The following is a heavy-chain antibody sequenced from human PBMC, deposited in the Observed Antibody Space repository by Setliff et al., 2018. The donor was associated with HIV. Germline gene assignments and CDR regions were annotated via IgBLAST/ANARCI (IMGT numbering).Heavy chain of an antibody. CDR2: IFASGNT. Sequence: KPSETLSLTCTVSGGSINSFYWNWVRQPAGRGLEWIGRIFASGNTNYKPSLKSRVTMSVDTSKNQFSLNLNSVTAADTAVYYCARDRTEFVDGGYYPYYFDSWGQGTLVTVSS. J-gene: IGHJ4*02. CDR1: GGSINSFY. V-gene: IGHV4-4*07. D-gene: IGHD3-22*01. CDR3: ARDRTEFVDGGYYPYYFDS.